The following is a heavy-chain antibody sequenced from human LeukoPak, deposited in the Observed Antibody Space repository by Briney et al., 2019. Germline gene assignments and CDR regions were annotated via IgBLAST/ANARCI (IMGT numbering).Heavy chain of an antibody. D-gene: IGHD3-22*01. Sequence: PRGSPRLSSAASGFTFSGDAMSSVRQAPGKGVEWGSAISGSSGSTYYADSVKGRFTISRDNSKNTLYLQKNSLRAEDTAVYYCAKDSSGYYYSPLDYWGQGTLVTVSS. CDR2: ISGSSGST. J-gene: IGHJ4*02. CDR3: AKDSSGYYYSPLDY. CDR1: GFTFSGDA. V-gene: IGHV3-23*01.